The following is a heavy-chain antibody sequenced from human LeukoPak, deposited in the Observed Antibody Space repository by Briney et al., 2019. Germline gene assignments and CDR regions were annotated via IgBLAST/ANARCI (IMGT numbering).Heavy chain of an antibody. J-gene: IGHJ4*02. V-gene: IGHV4-61*02. CDR2: IYTSGSI. CDR1: GGSISSGSYY. CDR3: ARGGPPLAARPLNYFDY. Sequence: SETLSLTCTLSGGSISSGSYYWSWIRQPAVKGLEWIGRIYTSGSINYNPSLKSRVTISVDTSKNQFSLKLSSVTAADTAVYYCARGGPPLAARPLNYFDYWGQGTLVTVSS. D-gene: IGHD6-6*01.